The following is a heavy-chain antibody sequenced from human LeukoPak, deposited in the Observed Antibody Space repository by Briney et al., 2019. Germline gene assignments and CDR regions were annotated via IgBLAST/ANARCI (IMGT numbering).Heavy chain of an antibody. J-gene: IGHJ4*02. Sequence: GRSLRLSGAASGFTFSSYGMHWVRQAPGKGLEWVAVISYDGSNKYYADSVKGRFTISRDNSKNTLYLQMNSLRAEDTAVYYCAKDLHYYDSSGYLDYWGQGTLVTVSS. CDR3: AKDLHYYDSSGYLDY. V-gene: IGHV3-30*18. CDR1: GFTFSSYG. CDR2: ISYDGSNK. D-gene: IGHD3-22*01.